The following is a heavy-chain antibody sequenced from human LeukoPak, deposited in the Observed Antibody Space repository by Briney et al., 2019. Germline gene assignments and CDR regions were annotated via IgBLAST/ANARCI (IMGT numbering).Heavy chain of an antibody. Sequence: KSGESLKISCKGSEYRFATYWIGWVRQMPGQGLEWMGIIFPGDSDTRYSPSSQGQVTISADKSISTAYLQWSSLKASDTAIYYCASEYCSGGNCYFDYWGQGTLVTVSS. CDR2: IFPGDSDT. CDR3: ASEYCSGGNCYFDY. J-gene: IGHJ4*02. CDR1: EYRFATYW. D-gene: IGHD2-15*01. V-gene: IGHV5-51*01.